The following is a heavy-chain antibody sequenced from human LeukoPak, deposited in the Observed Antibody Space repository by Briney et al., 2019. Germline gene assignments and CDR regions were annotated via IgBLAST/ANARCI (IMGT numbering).Heavy chain of an antibody. D-gene: IGHD6-13*01. Sequence: PSETLSLTCTASGGSISSSSYYWGWIRQPPGKGLEWIGSIYYSGSTYYNPSLKSRVTISVDTSKNQFSLKLSSVTAADTAVYYCARDPGIAAAGTLWGFDYWGQGPLVTVSS. J-gene: IGHJ4*02. CDR1: GGSISSSSYY. CDR3: ARDPGIAAAGTLWGFDY. V-gene: IGHV4-39*02. CDR2: IYYSGST.